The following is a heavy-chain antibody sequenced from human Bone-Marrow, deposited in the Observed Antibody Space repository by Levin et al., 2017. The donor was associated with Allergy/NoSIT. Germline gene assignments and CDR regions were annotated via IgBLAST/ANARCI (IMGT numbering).Heavy chain of an antibody. CDR2: ISSDGSIT. Sequence: GESLKISCAASGLTFSRQWMFWVRQAPGKGPVLVSIISSDGSITRYADSVRGRFIISRDNAKNTVYLQMNSLRVEDTAVYYCVRDQSRVFDYWGQGTLVTVSS. D-gene: IGHD3-3*01. V-gene: IGHV3-74*01. CDR3: VRDQSRVFDY. CDR1: GLTFSRQW. J-gene: IGHJ4*02.